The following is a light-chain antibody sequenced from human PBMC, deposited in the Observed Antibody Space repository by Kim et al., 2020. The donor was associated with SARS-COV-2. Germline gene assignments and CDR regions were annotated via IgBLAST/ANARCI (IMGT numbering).Light chain of an antibody. CDR2: QDS. CDR1: KLGDKY. CDR3: QAWDSSTYV. V-gene: IGLV3-1*01. Sequence: SVSQGKTASITCSGDKLGDKYACWYQQKPGQSPVLVIYQDSKRPSGIPERFSGSNSGNTATLTISGTQAMDEADYYCQAWDSSTYVFGTGTKVTVL. J-gene: IGLJ1*01.